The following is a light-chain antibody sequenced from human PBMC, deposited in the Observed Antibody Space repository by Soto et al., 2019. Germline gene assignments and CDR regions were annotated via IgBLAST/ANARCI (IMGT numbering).Light chain of an antibody. CDR3: QQRLNWPLT. V-gene: IGKV3-11*01. Sequence: EIVLTQSPATLSLSPGERATLSCRASQSVSSQLAWYQKKPGQAPRLLISDASNRATGVPARFTGSGSGTDFTLTISSLEPEDFAVFYCQQRLNWPLTFGGGTKVDIK. J-gene: IGKJ4*01. CDR1: QSVSSQ. CDR2: DAS.